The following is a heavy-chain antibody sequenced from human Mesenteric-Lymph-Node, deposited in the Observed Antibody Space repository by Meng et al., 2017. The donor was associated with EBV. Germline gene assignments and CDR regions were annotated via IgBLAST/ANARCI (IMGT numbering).Heavy chain of an antibody. CDR1: GGSVNSNKG. CDR3: ARIGGKDTAMITRWFDP. Sequence: RPGLVNPSQTLVRTGVCSGGSVNSNKGGRWVRQPPGHGLEWIGEIYHTWTNIYNPSLKRRVTMSIDKSKDQLSLKLSSVTAADTAVYFCARIGGKDTAMITRWFDPWGQGTLVTVSS. J-gene: IGHJ5*02. D-gene: IGHD5-18*01. V-gene: IGHV4/OR15-8*01. CDR2: IYHTWTN.